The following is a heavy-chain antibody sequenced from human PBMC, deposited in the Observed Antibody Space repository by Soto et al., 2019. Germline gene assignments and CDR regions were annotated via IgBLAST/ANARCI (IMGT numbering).Heavy chain of an antibody. CDR2: ISAYNGNT. V-gene: IGHV1-18*01. J-gene: IGHJ6*02. Sequence: QVQLVQSGAEVKKPGASVKVSCKASGYTFTSYGISWVRQAPGQGLEWMGWISAYNGNTNYAQKLQGRVTMTTDTSTSTAYMELRSLRSDDTAVYYCAREQERYFDWLFAPGPNGMDVWGQGTTVTVSS. D-gene: IGHD3-9*01. CDR3: AREQERYFDWLFAPGPNGMDV. CDR1: GYTFTSYG.